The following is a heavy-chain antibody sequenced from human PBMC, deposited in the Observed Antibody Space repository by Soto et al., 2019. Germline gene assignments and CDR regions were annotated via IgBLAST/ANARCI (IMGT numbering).Heavy chain of an antibody. CDR3: AAGGYPSCGMDV. J-gene: IGHJ6*02. CDR1: GFTFTSSA. V-gene: IGHV1-58*01. D-gene: IGHD6-25*01. Sequence: ASVKVSCKASGFTFTSSAVQWVRQARGQRLEWIGWIVVGSGNTNYAQKFQERVTITRDMSTSTAYMELSSLRSEDTAVYYCAAGGYPSCGMDVWGQGTTVTVSS. CDR2: IVVGSGNT.